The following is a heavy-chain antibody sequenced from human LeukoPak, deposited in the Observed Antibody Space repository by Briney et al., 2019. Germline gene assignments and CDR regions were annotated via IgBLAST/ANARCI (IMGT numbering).Heavy chain of an antibody. V-gene: IGHV4-61*02. D-gene: IGHD6-19*01. CDR1: GGSISSGSYY. CDR3: ARASGWYQFDY. J-gene: IGHJ4*02. CDR2: IYTSGST. Sequence: SETLSLTCTVSGGSISSGSYYWSWIRQPAGKGLEWIGRIYTSGSTNYNPSLKSRVTISVDTSKNQFSLKLSSVTAADTAMYYCARASGWYQFDYWGQGTLVTVSS.